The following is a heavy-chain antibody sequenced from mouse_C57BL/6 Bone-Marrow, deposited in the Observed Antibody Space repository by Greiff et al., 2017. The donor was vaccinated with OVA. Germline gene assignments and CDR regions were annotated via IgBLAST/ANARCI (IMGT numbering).Heavy chain of an antibody. CDR2: ISDGGSYT. V-gene: IGHV5-4*01. D-gene: IGHD1-1*01. CDR3: AREGYYYGYFDY. Sequence: EVMLVESGGGLVKPGGSLKLSCAASGFTFSSYAMSWVRQTPEKRLEWVATISDGGSYTYYPDNVKGRFTISRDNAKNNLYLQMSHLKSEDTAMYYCAREGYYYGYFDYWGQGTTLTVSS. J-gene: IGHJ2*01. CDR1: GFTFSSYA.